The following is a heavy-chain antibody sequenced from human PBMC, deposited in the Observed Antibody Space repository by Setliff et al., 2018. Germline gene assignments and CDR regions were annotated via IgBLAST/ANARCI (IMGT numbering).Heavy chain of an antibody. J-gene: IGHJ4*02. CDR3: FGAGTCSY. CDR1: GFTYNNCW. CDR2: INPDGSEK. Sequence: GGSLRLSCGASGFTYNNCWVSWVRQAPGKGLEWLASINPDGSEKYYVDSVKGRFTISRDNAKNSLSLQMNSLRTEDTAVYYCFGAGTCSYWGQRTQVTVSS. D-gene: IGHD3-10*01. V-gene: IGHV3-7*01.